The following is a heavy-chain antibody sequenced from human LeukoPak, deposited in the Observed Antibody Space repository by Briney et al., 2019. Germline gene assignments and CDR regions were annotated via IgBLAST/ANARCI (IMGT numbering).Heavy chain of an antibody. J-gene: IGHJ1*01. CDR1: GSTFDNYA. Sequence: GGSLRLSCAASGSTFDNYAMNWVRQVPGKGLEWISLISWSSGTIGYADSVKGRFTISRDNANNFLYLQMNSLRAEDTALYYCARAYKDRSLAGKKEFFQHWGQGTLVTVSS. CDR2: ISWSSGTI. D-gene: IGHD6-19*01. V-gene: IGHV3-9*01. CDR3: ARAYKDRSLAGKKEFFQH.